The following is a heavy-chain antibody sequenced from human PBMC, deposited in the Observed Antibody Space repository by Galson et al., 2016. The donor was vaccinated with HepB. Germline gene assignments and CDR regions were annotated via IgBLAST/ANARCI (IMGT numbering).Heavy chain of an antibody. Sequence: SLRLSCAASGFNFTNAWMTWVRQAPRKGLEWVGHIATKTDGGTTDYAAPVKGRFIISRDDSKKTMYLQMNSLKTEDTAVYYCTTKIYAYIWGTYRHFDYWGQGALVTVSS. V-gene: IGHV3-15*04. CDR3: TTKIYAYIWGTYRHFDY. J-gene: IGHJ4*02. CDR2: IATKTDGGTT. CDR1: GFNFTNAW. D-gene: IGHD3-16*02.